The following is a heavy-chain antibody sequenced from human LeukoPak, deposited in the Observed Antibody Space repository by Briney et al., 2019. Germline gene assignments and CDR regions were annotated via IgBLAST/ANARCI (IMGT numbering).Heavy chain of an antibody. J-gene: IGHJ4*02. D-gene: IGHD3-9*01. Sequence: ASVKVSCKASGYTFTGYYMHWVRQAPGQGLEWMGRINPNSGGTNYAQKFQGRVTMTRDTSISTAYMELSRLRSDDTAAYYCASGDILTGYYSGYYFDYWGQGTLVTVSS. CDR2: INPNSGGT. CDR3: ASGDILTGYYSGYYFDY. CDR1: GYTFTGYY. V-gene: IGHV1-2*06.